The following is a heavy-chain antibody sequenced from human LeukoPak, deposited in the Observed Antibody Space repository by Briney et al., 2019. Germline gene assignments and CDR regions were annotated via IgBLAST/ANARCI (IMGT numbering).Heavy chain of an antibody. CDR3: ARSTSGYYYYYMYV. D-gene: IGHD3-16*01. CDR2: ISSNGGST. Sequence: GGSLRLSCAASGFTFSSYAMHWVRQAPGKGLEYVSAISSNGGSTYYANSVKGRFTISRDNSKNTLYLQMGSLRAEDMAVYYCARSTSGYYYYYMYVWGKGTTVTISS. V-gene: IGHV3-64*01. J-gene: IGHJ6*03. CDR1: GFTFSSYA.